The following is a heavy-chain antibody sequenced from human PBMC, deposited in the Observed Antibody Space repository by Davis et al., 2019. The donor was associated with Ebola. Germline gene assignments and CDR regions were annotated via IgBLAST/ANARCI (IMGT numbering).Heavy chain of an antibody. CDR2: IWYDGSNK. V-gene: IGHV3-33*01. D-gene: IGHD3-16*01. J-gene: IGHJ6*02. CDR3: ARHYVYDYYMGLDV. CDR1: GFTFSSYG. Sequence: GGSLRLSCAASGFTFSSYGMHWVRQAPGKGLEWVAVIWYDGSNKYYADSVKGRFTISRDNSKNTIYLQMNSLRAGDTAVYYCARHYVYDYYMGLDVWGQGTTVTVSS.